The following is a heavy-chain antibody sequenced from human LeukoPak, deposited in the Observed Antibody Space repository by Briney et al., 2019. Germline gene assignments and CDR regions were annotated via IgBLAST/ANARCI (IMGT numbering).Heavy chain of an antibody. V-gene: IGHV4-39*07. CDR1: GGSISSSSYY. CDR2: IYYSGST. J-gene: IGHJ4*02. Sequence: PSETLSLTCTVSGGSISSSSYYWGWIRQPPGKGLEWIGSIYYSGSTYYNPSLKSRVTISIDTSKNQFSLKLSSMTAADTAVYYCARDQKIAAAGPFDYWGQGTLVTVSS. CDR3: ARDQKIAAAGPFDY. D-gene: IGHD6-13*01.